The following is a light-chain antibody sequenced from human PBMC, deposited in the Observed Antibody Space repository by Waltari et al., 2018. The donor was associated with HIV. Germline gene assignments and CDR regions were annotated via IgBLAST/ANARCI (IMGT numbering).Light chain of an antibody. CDR1: ESVSSW. CDR3: QQYNTFSAT. V-gene: IGKV1-5*03. CDR2: KAS. J-gene: IGKJ1*01. Sequence: DIQMTQSPSTLSASVGDRVTITCRASESVSSWLAWYQQKPGKAPKLLIYKASSLESGVPSRFSGSGSGKEFTLPISSLQPDDFATYYCQQYNTFSATFGQGTKVEIK.